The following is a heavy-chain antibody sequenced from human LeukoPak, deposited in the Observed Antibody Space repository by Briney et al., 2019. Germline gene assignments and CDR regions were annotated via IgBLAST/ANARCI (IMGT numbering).Heavy chain of an antibody. Sequence: GVSLTLSCAASGFTFDDYGMIWVRQAPGKGLEWVSGINWNGGSTGYADAVMGRFTISRNNAKNSLYLQMNSLRAEDTALYYCARDRSGYSDYWGQGTLVTVSS. D-gene: IGHD2-15*01. CDR3: ARDRSGYSDY. CDR2: INWNGGST. V-gene: IGHV3-20*04. J-gene: IGHJ4*02. CDR1: GFTFDDYG.